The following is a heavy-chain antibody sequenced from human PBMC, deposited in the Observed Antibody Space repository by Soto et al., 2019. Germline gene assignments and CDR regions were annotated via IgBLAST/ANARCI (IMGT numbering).Heavy chain of an antibody. CDR3: ARGEYSSSFYDAFDI. V-gene: IGHV3-30-3*01. J-gene: IGHJ3*02. CDR2: ISYDGSNK. CDR1: GFTFSSYA. Sequence: PGGSLRLSCAASGFTFSSYAVHWVRQAPGKGLEWVAVISYDGSNKYYADSVKGRFTISRDNSKNTLYLQMNSLRAEDTAVYYCARGEYSSSFYDAFDIWGQGTMVTVSS. D-gene: IGHD6-13*01.